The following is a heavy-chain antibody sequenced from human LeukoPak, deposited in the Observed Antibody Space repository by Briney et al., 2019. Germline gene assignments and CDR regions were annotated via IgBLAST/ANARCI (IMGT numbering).Heavy chain of an antibody. CDR3: ARHTYGSGSPDDY. V-gene: IGHV1-69*05. CDR2: IIPIFGTA. Sequence: ASVKVSCKASGGTFSSYAISWVRQAPGQGLEWMGGIIPIFGTANYAQKFQGRVTMTRNTSISTAYMELSSLRSEDTAVYYCARHTYGSGSPDDYWGQGTLVTVSS. D-gene: IGHD3-10*01. J-gene: IGHJ4*02. CDR1: GGTFSSYA.